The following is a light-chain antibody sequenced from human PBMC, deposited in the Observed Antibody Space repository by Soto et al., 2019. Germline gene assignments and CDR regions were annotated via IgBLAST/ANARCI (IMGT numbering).Light chain of an antibody. V-gene: IGLV4-69*01. CDR3: QTWGPGFRV. CDR1: SGHSTYS. CDR2: LNSDGSL. J-gene: IGLJ2*01. Sequence: QPVLTQSPPASASLGASVRLTCTLSSGHSTYSIAWHQQQPEKGPRFLMNLNSDGSLSKGDGIPDRFSGSTSGAERYLTISSLQSEDEADYYCQTWGPGFRVFGGGTKLTVL.